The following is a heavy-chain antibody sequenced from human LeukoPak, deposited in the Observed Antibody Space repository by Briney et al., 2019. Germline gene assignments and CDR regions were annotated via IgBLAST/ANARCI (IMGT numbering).Heavy chain of an antibody. CDR1: GYTFTGYY. CDR3: AGSSGYYDYYYYYVDV. D-gene: IGHD3-22*01. V-gene: IGHV1-2*02. J-gene: IGHJ6*03. Sequence: ASVKVSCKASGYTFTGYYMHWVRQAPGQGLEWMGWINPNSGGTNYAQKFQGRVTMTRDTSISTAYMELSRLRSDDTAVYYCAGSSGYYDYYYYYVDVWGKGTTVTVSS. CDR2: INPNSGGT.